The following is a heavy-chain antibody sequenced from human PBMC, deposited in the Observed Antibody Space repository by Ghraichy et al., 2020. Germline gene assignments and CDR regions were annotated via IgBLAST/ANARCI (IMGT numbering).Heavy chain of an antibody. J-gene: IGHJ4*02. V-gene: IGHV3-7*01. CDR1: GFTFSSYW. Sequence: GSLRLSCAASGFTFSSYWMSWVRQAPGKGLEWVANIKQDGSEKYYVDSVKGRFTISRDNAKNSLYLQMNSLRAEDTAVYYCASPPRYSSGWTPGDYWGQGTLVTVSS. CDR3: ASPPRYSSGWTPGDY. CDR2: IKQDGSEK. D-gene: IGHD6-19*01.